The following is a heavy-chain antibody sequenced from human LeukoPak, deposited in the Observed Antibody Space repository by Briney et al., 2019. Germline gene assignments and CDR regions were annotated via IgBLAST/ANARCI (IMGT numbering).Heavy chain of an antibody. V-gene: IGHV3-21*01. D-gene: IGHD6-19*01. J-gene: IGHJ4*02. CDR1: GFTFSSNN. CDR2: ISSSSGHI. Sequence: PGGSPRLSCAPSGFTFSSNNMNCVRQPPGKGLKWVSSISSSSGHIHYADSVKGRFTIPRNNANNSLYLQMNSLRDEDTAVYYCARDPGTVADPYFDYWGQGSLVTVSS. CDR3: ARDPGTVADPYFDY.